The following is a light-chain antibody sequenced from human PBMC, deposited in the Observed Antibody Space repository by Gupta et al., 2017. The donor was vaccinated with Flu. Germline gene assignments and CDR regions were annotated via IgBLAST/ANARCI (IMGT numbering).Light chain of an antibody. J-gene: IGLJ1*01. CDR1: ASNIAAGFH. CDR3: QSYDSGLPGAYV. Sequence: SVLTLPPSGSGAPGQAGTISCTGTASNIAAGFHVHWYRQVPRNVPKLLIYSDINRPSGGPARLSDSKSGTSPSLTITELQASDEAAYYCQSYDSGLPGAYVLGGGTRVTVL. V-gene: IGLV1-40*01. CDR2: SDI.